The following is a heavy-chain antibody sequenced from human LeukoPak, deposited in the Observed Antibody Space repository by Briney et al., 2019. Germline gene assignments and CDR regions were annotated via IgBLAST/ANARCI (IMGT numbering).Heavy chain of an antibody. CDR1: GYSFTSYW. J-gene: IGHJ6*02. CDR3: ARPSRPNHYYYGMDV. D-gene: IGHD1-14*01. V-gene: IGHV5-51*01. Sequence: GESLKISCKGSGYSFTSYWIGWVRQLPGKGLEWMGIIYPADSDTRHSPSFQGQVTISADKSISTAYLQWSSLKASDTAMYFCARPSRPNHYYYGMDVWGQGTTVTVSS. CDR2: IYPADSDT.